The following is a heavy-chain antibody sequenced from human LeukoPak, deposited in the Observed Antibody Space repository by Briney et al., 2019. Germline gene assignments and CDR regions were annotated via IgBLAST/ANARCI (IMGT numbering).Heavy chain of an antibody. CDR1: GFTFFTYS. V-gene: IGHV3-48*01. J-gene: IGHJ4*02. CDR3: VREALNYYDSIGYYLFDY. CDR2: ISTSSSTI. D-gene: IGHD3-22*01. Sequence: GGSLRLSCAASGFTFFTYSMNWVRQAPGKGLEWVSKISTSSSTIYYADSVKGRFTVSRDNAKNSLFLEMNSLRTEDTAVYYCVREALNYYDSIGYYLFDYWGPGTLVTVSS.